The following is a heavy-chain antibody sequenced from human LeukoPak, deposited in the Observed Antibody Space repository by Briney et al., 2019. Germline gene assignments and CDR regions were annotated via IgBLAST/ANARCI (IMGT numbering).Heavy chain of an antibody. CDR1: GFTFDDYA. CDR3: AREKDTAMRGRNAFDI. CDR2: ISWNSGSI. J-gene: IGHJ3*02. D-gene: IGHD5-18*01. V-gene: IGHV3-9*01. Sequence: PGGSLRLSCAASGFTFDDYAMHWVRQAPGKGLEWVSGISWNSGSIGYADSVKGRFTISRDNAKNSLYLQMNSLRAEDTAVYYCAREKDTAMRGRNAFDIWGQGTMVTVSS.